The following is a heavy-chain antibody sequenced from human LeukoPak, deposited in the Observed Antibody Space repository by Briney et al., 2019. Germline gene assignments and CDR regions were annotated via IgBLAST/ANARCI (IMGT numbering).Heavy chain of an antibody. CDR2: GSDSGGT. D-gene: IGHD2-8*01. J-gene: IGHJ5*02. CDR1: GGSLNGHY. V-gene: IGHV4-34*01. Sequence: SETLSLTCAVYGGSLNGHYWSWIRQPPGKGLEWIGEGSDSGGTKFNPSLKSRVTISADTSKNQFSLKLTSVTATDTAVYYCAKNGQSGFSFDPWGQGTLVTVSS. CDR3: AKNGQSGFSFDP.